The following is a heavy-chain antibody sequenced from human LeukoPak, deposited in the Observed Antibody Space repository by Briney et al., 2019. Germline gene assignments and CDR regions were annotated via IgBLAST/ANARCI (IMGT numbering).Heavy chain of an antibody. J-gene: IGHJ5*02. CDR2: INHSGST. D-gene: IGHD3-22*01. CDR3: ARVIPDSSGYYNWFDP. CDR1: GGSFSGYY. V-gene: IGHV4-34*01. Sequence: PSETLSLTCAVYGGSFSGYYWSWIRQPPGKGLEWIGEINHSGSTNYNPSLKSRVTISVDTSKNQFSLKLSSVTAADTAVYYCARVIPDSSGYYNWFDPWGQGTLVTVSS.